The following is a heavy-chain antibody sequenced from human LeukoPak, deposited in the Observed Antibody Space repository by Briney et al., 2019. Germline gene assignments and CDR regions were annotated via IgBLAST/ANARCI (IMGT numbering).Heavy chain of an antibody. Sequence: PGGSLRLSCAASGFTVSSNYMSWVRQAPGKGLEWVSVIYSGGSTYYADSVKGRFTISRDNSKNTLYLQMNSLRAEDTAVYYCARAILTGYSSGWYGGHWYFDLWGRGTLVTVSS. CDR2: IYSGGST. D-gene: IGHD6-19*01. V-gene: IGHV3-53*01. CDR3: ARAILTGYSSGWYGGHWYFDL. J-gene: IGHJ2*01. CDR1: GFTVSSNY.